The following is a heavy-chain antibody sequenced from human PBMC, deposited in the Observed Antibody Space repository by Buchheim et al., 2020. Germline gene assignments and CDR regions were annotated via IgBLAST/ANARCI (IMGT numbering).Heavy chain of an antibody. J-gene: IGHJ4*02. CDR2: IHYSGNT. D-gene: IGHD3-16*01. CDR1: GGSISSSYYY. V-gene: IGHV4-39*07. CDR3: ASLWGEYYLDY. Sequence: QVQLQESGPGLVKPSETLSLTCTVSGGSISSSYYYWGWIRQPPGKGLEWIGSIHYSGNTYYNPSLKSRVTIPVDTSKNQFSLNLNSVTAADTAVYYCASLWGEYYLDYWGQGSL.